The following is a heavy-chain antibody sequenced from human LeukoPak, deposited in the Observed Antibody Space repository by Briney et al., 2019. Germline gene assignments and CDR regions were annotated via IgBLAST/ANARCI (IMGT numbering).Heavy chain of an antibody. CDR1: GFTLSSYE. V-gene: IGHV3-23*01. Sequence: GGSLRLSCIASGFTLSSYEMSWIRQAPGKGLEWVSSVDYSGGDTHYADSVMGRFTISRDNSKNTLYLQMNSLRAEDTAVYYCARDRLWFLDAFDIWGQGTMVTVSS. J-gene: IGHJ3*02. D-gene: IGHD3-10*01. CDR3: ARDRLWFLDAFDI. CDR2: VDYSGGDT.